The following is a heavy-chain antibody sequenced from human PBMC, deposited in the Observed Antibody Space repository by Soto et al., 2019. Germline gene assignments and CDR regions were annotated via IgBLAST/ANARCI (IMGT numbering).Heavy chain of an antibody. CDR2: IYYSGST. D-gene: IGHD6-6*01. J-gene: IGHJ5*02. CDR3: ARHAGYSSSSLWFDP. CDR1: GGSISSYY. V-gene: IGHV4-59*08. Sequence: QVQLQESGPGLVKPSETLSLTCTVSGGSISSYYWSWIRQPPGKGLEWIGYIYYSGSTNYNPSLKSRVTISVDTSKTQFSLKLSSVTAADTAVYYCARHAGYSSSSLWFDPWGQGTLVTVSS.